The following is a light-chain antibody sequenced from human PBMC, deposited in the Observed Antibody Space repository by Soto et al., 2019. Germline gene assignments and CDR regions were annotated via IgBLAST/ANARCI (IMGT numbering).Light chain of an antibody. CDR2: WAS. J-gene: IGKJ1*01. CDR3: QQYYSTPPT. Sequence: DIMMAQSPDSLAVSLGERATINCKSSQSVLYSSNNKNYLAWYQQKPGQPPKLLIYWASTRESGVPDRFSGSGSGTDFTLTISYLQAEDVAVYYCQQYYSTPPTFGQGTKVDIK. V-gene: IGKV4-1*01. CDR1: QSVLYSSNNKNY.